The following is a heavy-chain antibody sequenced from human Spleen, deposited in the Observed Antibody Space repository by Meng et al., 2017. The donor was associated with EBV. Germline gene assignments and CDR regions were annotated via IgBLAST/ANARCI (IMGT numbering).Heavy chain of an antibody. CDR3: ARDVYGSGSYRSDP. J-gene: IGHJ5*02. CDR2: MNPDSGDT. V-gene: IGHV1-8*01. CDR1: GYTFTRYD. Sequence: HVQLVQSGAGVKKPGASVTVACKASGYTFTRYDINWVRQAPGQGLEWMGWMNPDSGDTGYAQKFQGRVTMTRDTSINTAYMDLSNLKSEDTALYYCARDVYGSGSYRSDPWGQGTLVTVSS. D-gene: IGHD3-10*01.